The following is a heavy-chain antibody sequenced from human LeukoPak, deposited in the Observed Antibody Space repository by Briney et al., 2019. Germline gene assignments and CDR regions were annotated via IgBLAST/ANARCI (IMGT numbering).Heavy chain of an antibody. D-gene: IGHD2-21*01. CDR3: AKVVGYYFDY. CDR2: IYYSGST. J-gene: IGHJ4*02. Sequence: SETLSLTCTVSGGSISSYYWSWIRQPPGKGLEWIGYIYYSGSTNYNPSLKSRVIISIVTSKNQFSLNLSSVTAADTAVYYCAKVVGYYFDYWGQGTLVTVSS. CDR1: GGSISSYY. V-gene: IGHV4-59*01.